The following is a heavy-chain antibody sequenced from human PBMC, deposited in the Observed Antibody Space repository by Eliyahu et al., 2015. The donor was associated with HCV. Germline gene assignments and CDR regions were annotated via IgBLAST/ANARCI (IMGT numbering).Heavy chain of an antibody. Sequence: QEQLVQSGAEVRTPGAXVXXSCRASGHTFSNFYXHWVRQAPGQGLEWMGFIKPSVGSTSYAQKLEGRVTMSRETSTSTVYMELSRLRSEDTAVYYCTSARGYSYYFDTWGQGTLVTVSS. CDR3: TSARGYSYYFDT. CDR1: GHTFSNFY. CDR2: IKPSVGST. J-gene: IGHJ4*02. D-gene: IGHD2-2*03. V-gene: IGHV1-46*04.